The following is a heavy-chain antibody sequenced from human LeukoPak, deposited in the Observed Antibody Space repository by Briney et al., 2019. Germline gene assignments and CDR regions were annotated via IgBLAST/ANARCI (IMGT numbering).Heavy chain of an antibody. D-gene: IGHD3-10*01. Sequence: PGGSLRLSCAASGFTFSNYAMSWVRQAPGKGLEWVANIKQDGSEKYYVDSVKGRFTISRDNAKNSLYLQMNSLRAEDTAVYYCARDKATMVRGVIITEYYYYYMDVWGKGTTVTVSS. J-gene: IGHJ6*03. CDR3: ARDKATMVRGVIITEYYYYYMDV. V-gene: IGHV3-7*01. CDR1: GFTFSNYA. CDR2: IKQDGSEK.